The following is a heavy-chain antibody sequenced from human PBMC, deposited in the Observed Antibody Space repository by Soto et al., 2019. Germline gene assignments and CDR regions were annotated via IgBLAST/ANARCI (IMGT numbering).Heavy chain of an antibody. D-gene: IGHD6-13*01. V-gene: IGHV3-64*01. CDR3: ARGAYSSSWYQELAYYYGMDV. J-gene: IGHJ6*02. CDR1: GFTFSSYA. CDR2: ISSNGGST. Sequence: EVQLVESGEGLVQPGGSLRLSCAASGFTFSSYAMHWVRQAPGKGLEYVSAISSNGGSTYYANSVKGRFTISRDNSKNTLYLQMGSLRAEDMAVYYCARGAYSSSWYQELAYYYGMDVWGQGTTVTVSS.